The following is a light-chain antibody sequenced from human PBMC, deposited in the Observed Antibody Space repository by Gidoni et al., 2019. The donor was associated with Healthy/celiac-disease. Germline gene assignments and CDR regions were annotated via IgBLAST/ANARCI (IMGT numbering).Light chain of an antibody. CDR1: QSVKSN. V-gene: IGKV3-15*01. J-gene: IGKJ1*01. Sequence: IVMTQSPATLSVSPGERATLSCRASQSVKSNLAWYQQTPGQAPRLLIYGASTRATGIPARFSGSGSGTEFTLTISSLHSEDFAVYYCQQYNNWPQTFXXXTKVEIK. CDR3: QQYNNWPQT. CDR2: GAS.